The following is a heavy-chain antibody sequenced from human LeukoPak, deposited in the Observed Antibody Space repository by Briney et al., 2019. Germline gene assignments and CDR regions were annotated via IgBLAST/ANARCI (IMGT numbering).Heavy chain of an antibody. Sequence: SETPSLTCAVYGGSFSGYYWSWIRQPPGKGLEWIGEINHSGSTNYNPSLKSRVTISVDTAKNQFSLKLSSVTAADTAVYYCARGLRFAQLRRYYFDYWGQGTLVTVSS. D-gene: IGHD2-2*01. CDR2: INHSGST. J-gene: IGHJ4*02. CDR1: GGSFSGYY. V-gene: IGHV4-34*01. CDR3: ARGLRFAQLRRYYFDY.